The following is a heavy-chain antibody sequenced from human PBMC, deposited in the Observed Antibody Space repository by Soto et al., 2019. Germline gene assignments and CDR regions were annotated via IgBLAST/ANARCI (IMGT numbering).Heavy chain of an antibody. CDR3: TTVPGIAVAGTLGAFDI. CDR2: IKSKTDGGTT. CDR1: GFTFSNAW. Sequence: EVQLVESGGGLVKPGGSLRLSCAASGFTFSNAWMSWVRQAPGKGLEWVGRIKSKTDGGTTDYAAPVKGRFTISRTDSKNTLYLQMNSLKTEDTAVYYCTTVPGIAVAGTLGAFDIWGQGTMVTVSS. D-gene: IGHD6-19*01. V-gene: IGHV3-15*01. J-gene: IGHJ3*02.